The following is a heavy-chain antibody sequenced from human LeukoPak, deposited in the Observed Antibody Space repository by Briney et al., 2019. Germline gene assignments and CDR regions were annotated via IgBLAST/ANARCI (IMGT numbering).Heavy chain of an antibody. J-gene: IGHJ4*02. D-gene: IGHD3-22*01. CDR1: EFTFSSYA. CDR2: ISGSGGST. V-gene: IGHV3-23*01. Sequence: PGGSLRLSCAASEFTFSSYAMSWVRQAPGKGLEWVSAISGSGGSTYYADSVKGRFTISRDNSKNTLYLQMNSLRAEDTAVYYCAKAMSQYYYDSSGYWDGGFDYWGQGTLVTVSS. CDR3: AKAMSQYYYDSSGYWDGGFDY.